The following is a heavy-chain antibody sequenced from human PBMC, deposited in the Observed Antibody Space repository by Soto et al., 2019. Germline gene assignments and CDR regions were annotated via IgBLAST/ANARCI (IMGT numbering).Heavy chain of an antibody. CDR1: GFTFSSYA. Sequence: GGSLRLSCAASGFTFSSYAMSWVRQAPGKGLEWVSAISGSGGSTYYADSVKGRFTISRDNSKNTLYLQMNILRAEDTAVYYCAKSVAGYYYGMDVWGQGTTVTVSS. V-gene: IGHV3-23*01. D-gene: IGHD6-19*01. CDR3: AKSVAGYYYGMDV. CDR2: ISGSGGST. J-gene: IGHJ6*02.